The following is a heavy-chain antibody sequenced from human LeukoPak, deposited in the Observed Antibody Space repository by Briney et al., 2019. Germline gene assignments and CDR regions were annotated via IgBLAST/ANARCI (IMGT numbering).Heavy chain of an antibody. Sequence: HPGGSLRLSCAASGFTFSSYWMSWVRQAPGKGLEWVANIKQDGSEKYYVDSVKGRLTISRENAKNSLYLQINSLRAEDTAVYYRAREERHCTRNMCAPPPMDVWGQGTTVTVSS. CDR1: GFTFSSYW. CDR3: AREERHCTRNMCAPPPMDV. CDR2: IKQDGSEK. V-gene: IGHV3-7*01. D-gene: IGHD2-8*01. J-gene: IGHJ6*02.